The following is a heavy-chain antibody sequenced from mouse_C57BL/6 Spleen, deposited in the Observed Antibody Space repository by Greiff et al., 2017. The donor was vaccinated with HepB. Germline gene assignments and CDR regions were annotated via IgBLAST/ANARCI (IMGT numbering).Heavy chain of an antibody. V-gene: IGHV3-6*01. CDR1: GYSITSGYY. D-gene: IGHD1-1*01. J-gene: IGHJ4*01. CDR3: AGITTVFHYYAMDY. Sequence: VQLKESGPGLVKPSQSLSLTCSVTGYSITSGYYWNWIRQFPGNKLEWMGYISYDGSNNYNPSLKNRISITRDTSKNQFFLKLNSVTTEDTATYYCAGITTVFHYYAMDYWGQGTSVTVSS. CDR2: ISYDGSN.